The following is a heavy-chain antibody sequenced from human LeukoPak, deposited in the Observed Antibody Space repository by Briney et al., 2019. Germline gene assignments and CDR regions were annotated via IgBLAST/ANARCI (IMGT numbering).Heavy chain of an antibody. V-gene: IGHV1-8*03. Sequence: ASVKVSCKASGYTFTSYDINWVRQATGQGLEWMGWMNPNSGNTGYAQKFQGRVTITRNTSISTAYMELSSLRSEDTAVYYCARAGDSGSYYRYYHYYMDVWGKGTTVTVSS. CDR2: MNPNSGNT. CDR3: ARAGDSGSYYRYYHYYMDV. CDR1: GYTFTSYD. J-gene: IGHJ6*03. D-gene: IGHD1-26*01.